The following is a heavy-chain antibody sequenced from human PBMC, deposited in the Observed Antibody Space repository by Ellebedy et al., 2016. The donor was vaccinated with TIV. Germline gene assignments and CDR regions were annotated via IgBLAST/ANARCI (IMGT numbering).Heavy chain of an antibody. CDR2: ISSSSSTI. CDR1: GFTFSSYS. CDR3: ASIEQIPI. V-gene: IGHV3-48*04. J-gene: IGHJ4*02. Sequence: GESLKISXAASGFTFSSYSMNWVRQAPGKGLEWVSYISSSSSTIYYADSVKGRFTISRDNAKNSLYLQMNSLRAEDTAVYYCASIEQIPIWGQGTLVTVSS. D-gene: IGHD2-2*02.